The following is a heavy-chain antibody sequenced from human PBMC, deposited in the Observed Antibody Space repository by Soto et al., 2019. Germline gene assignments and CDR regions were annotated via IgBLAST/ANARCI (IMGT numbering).Heavy chain of an antibody. D-gene: IGHD3-10*01. Sequence: SETLSLTCTVSGGSISSGDYYWSWTRQPPGKGLEWIGYIYYSGSTYYNPSLKSRVTISVDTSKNQFSLKLSSVTAADTAVYYCARWWFGEFLDPWGQGTLVTVSS. J-gene: IGHJ5*02. CDR2: IYYSGST. V-gene: IGHV4-30-4*01. CDR1: GGSISSGDYY. CDR3: ARWWFGEFLDP.